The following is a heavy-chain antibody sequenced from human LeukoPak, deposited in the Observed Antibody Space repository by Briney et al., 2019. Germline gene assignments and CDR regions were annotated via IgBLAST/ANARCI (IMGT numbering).Heavy chain of an antibody. CDR2: IKEEGSEK. CDR1: GLTFSYYW. Sequence: GGYLSFSCAASGLTFSYYWMSWVRQAPGKGLEWVANIKEEGSEKYYVDSVKGRFTISRDNASNSLYLQMNSLRAEDTAVYYCASGRQLGYWGQGTLVTVSS. CDR3: ASGRQLGY. D-gene: IGHD6-13*01. V-gene: IGHV3-7*01. J-gene: IGHJ4*02.